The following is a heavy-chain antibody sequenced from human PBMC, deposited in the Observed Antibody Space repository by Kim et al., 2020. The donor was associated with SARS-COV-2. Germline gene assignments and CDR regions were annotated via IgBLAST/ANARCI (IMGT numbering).Heavy chain of an antibody. V-gene: IGHV1-69*04. Sequence: SVKVSCKASADTFSNKGISWVRQAPGQGLEWMGRIVPFLDIVNYAQKFQGRVTITADKSTSTAYMDLSSLISEDTAIYYCSRNCAGDCGDALDIWGQGTMVTVPS. D-gene: IGHD2-21*02. CDR2: IVPFLDIV. CDR3: SRNCAGDCGDALDI. J-gene: IGHJ3*02. CDR1: ADTFSNKG.